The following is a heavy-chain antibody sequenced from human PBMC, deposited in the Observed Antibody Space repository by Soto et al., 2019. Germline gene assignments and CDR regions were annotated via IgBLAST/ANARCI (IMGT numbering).Heavy chain of an antibody. J-gene: IGHJ4*02. D-gene: IGHD3-3*01. Sequence: SETLSLTCSVSGGSISNGDYYWSWIRQPPGKGLEWIGYIYYSGSTYYNPSLKSRVTMSVDTSKNQFSLRLSSVTAADTAVYYCARESNPAPSFWSSYYTGYFDSWGQGTLVTV. CDR1: GGSISNGDYY. CDR3: ARESNPAPSFWSSYYTGYFDS. CDR2: IYYSGST. V-gene: IGHV4-30-4*01.